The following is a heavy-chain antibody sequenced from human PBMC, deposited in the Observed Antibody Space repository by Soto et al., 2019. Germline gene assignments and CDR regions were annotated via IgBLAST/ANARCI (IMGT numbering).Heavy chain of an antibody. J-gene: IGHJ4*02. Sequence: PSETLSLTCAVSGGSISSGGYSWSWIRQPPGKGLEWIGYIYHSGSTYYNPSLKSRVTISVDTSKNQFSLKLSSVTAADTAVYYCARGGGAVADRYLDFDYWGQGTLVTVSS. CDR3: ARGGGAVADRYLDFDY. CDR2: IYHSGST. V-gene: IGHV4-30-2*01. D-gene: IGHD6-19*01. CDR1: GGSISSGGYS.